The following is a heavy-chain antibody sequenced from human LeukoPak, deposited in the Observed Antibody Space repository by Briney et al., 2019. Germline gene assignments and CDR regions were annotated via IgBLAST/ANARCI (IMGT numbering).Heavy chain of an antibody. J-gene: IGHJ5*02. D-gene: IGHD6-19*01. V-gene: IGHV3-21*01. Sequence: GGSLRLSCAASGFTFSSYSMNWVRQAPGKGLEWVSSISSSSSYIYYADSVKGRFTISRDNAKNSLYQQMNSLRAEDTAVYYCARLAVAGNWFDPWGQGTLVTVSS. CDR2: ISSSSSYI. CDR1: GFTFSSYS. CDR3: ARLAVAGNWFDP.